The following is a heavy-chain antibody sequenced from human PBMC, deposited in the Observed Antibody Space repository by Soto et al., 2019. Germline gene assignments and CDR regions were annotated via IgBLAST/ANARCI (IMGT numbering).Heavy chain of an antibody. CDR3: ARVTRVVAADHYYYYYGMDV. V-gene: IGHV1-69*01. Sequence: QVQLVQSGAEVKKPGSSVKVSCKASGGTFSSYAISWVRQAPGQGLEWMGGIIPIFGTANYAQKFQGRVTITADESTSKAYMELSSLRSEDTAVYYCARVTRVVAADHYYYYYGMDVWGQGTTVTVSS. CDR2: IIPIFGTA. CDR1: GGTFSSYA. J-gene: IGHJ6*02. D-gene: IGHD2-15*01.